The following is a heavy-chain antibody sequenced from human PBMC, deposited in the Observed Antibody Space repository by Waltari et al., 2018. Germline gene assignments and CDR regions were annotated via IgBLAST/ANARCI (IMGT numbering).Heavy chain of an antibody. D-gene: IGHD3-10*01. CDR1: GGSISRVDYF. CDR3: ARDLGLDYGSGNFYRNWFDP. V-gene: IGHV4-61*02. Sequence: QVQLQESGPGLVRPSQTLSLTCPVPGGSISRVDYFWVWILQPAGKGLEWIGRISTTGTANYNPSFNSRVTISVDTSKNQFSLNLRSVTAADTAVYYCARDLGLDYGSGNFYRNWFDPWGQGTLVTVSS. CDR2: ISTTGTA. J-gene: IGHJ5*02.